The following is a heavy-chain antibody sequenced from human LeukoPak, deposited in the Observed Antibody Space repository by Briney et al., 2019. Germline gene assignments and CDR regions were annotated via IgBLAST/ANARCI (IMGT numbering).Heavy chain of an antibody. CDR3: ARRYYFVSGSYYPFDF. J-gene: IGHJ4*02. V-gene: IGHV4-39*01. Sequence: SETLSLTCNVSGGSISDNDYSWDWIRQPPGKGLEWMGCIHYSGTTYSNPSLKSRISVSVDTSKSQFSLKLRSVTAADTAVYYCARRYYFVSGSYYPFDFWGQGTLVTVSS. D-gene: IGHD3-10*01. CDR1: GGSISDNDYS. CDR2: IHYSGTT.